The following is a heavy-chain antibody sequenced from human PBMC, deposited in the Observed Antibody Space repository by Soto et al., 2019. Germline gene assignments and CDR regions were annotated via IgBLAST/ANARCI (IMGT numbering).Heavy chain of an antibody. D-gene: IGHD1-20*01. J-gene: IGHJ4*02. CDR2: VFYTGFT. CDR3: ATSQKGYNWNYFDH. Sequence: KPSETLSLTCAVSGGSISGSYYYWAWLRQSPGKGPEWIGSVFYTGFTSYNPSLESRVSVSVDTSKSQFPLKLSAVTAADTAVYYCATSQKGYNWNYFDHWGQGALVTVSS. V-gene: IGHV4-39*01. CDR1: GGSISGSYYY.